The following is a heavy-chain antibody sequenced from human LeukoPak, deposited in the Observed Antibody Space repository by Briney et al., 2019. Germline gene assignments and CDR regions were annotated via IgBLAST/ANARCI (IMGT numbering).Heavy chain of an antibody. V-gene: IGHV3-30*18. D-gene: IGHD1-1*01. CDR1: GFAFSSYG. J-gene: IGHJ4*02. CDR2: ISYDGSKK. Sequence: PGGSLRLSCAASGFAFSSYGMHWVRQAPGKGLEWVAIISYDGSKKYYADSVKGRFTISRDDSTNTLSLQMNSLRPEDTAVYYCAKGDSRWNAHFDYWGRGTLVTVSS. CDR3: AKGDSRWNAHFDY.